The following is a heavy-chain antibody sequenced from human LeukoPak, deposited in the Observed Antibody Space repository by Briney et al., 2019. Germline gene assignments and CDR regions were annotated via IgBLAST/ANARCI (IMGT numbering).Heavy chain of an antibody. D-gene: IGHD6-13*01. Sequence: PSETLSLTCTVSGNSFGDYYWSWIRQPAGKGLEWIGRIYTSGSTTYNPSLKSRVTMSVDTSKSQFSLNLMSVTAADTAVYYCARVYYSNSYDYWYFDLWGRGTLVTVSS. V-gene: IGHV4-4*07. CDR1: GNSFGDYY. CDR2: IYTSGST. CDR3: ARVYYSNSYDYWYFDL. J-gene: IGHJ2*01.